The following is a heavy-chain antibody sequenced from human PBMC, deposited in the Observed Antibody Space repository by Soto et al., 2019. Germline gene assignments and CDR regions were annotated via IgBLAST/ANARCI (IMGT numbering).Heavy chain of an antibody. CDR3: AKGWQLARPPEYFQH. Sequence: QPGGPLRLSCAASGFTFSSYGMHWVRQAPGKGLEWVAVISYDGSNKYYADSVKGRFTISRDNSKNTLYLQMNSLRAEDTAVYYCAKGWQLARPPEYFQHWGQGTLVTVSS. D-gene: IGHD6-6*01. J-gene: IGHJ1*01. CDR2: ISYDGSNK. V-gene: IGHV3-30*18. CDR1: GFTFSSYG.